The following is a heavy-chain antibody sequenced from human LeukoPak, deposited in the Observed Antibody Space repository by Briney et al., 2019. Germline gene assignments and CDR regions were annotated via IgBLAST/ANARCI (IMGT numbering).Heavy chain of an antibody. Sequence: SETLSLTCTVSGGSISSYYWSWIRQPAGKGLEWIGRIYTSGSTNYNPSLKSRVTISVDTSKNQFSLKLSSVTAADTAVYYCARDSRSGYYSLYYFDYWGQGTLVTVSS. V-gene: IGHV4-4*07. CDR2: IYTSGST. CDR3: ARDSRSGYYSLYYFDY. CDR1: GGSISSYY. D-gene: IGHD3-22*01. J-gene: IGHJ4*02.